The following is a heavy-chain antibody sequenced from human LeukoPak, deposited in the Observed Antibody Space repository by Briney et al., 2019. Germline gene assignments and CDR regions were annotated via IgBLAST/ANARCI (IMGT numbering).Heavy chain of an antibody. CDR1: GFTFSSYE. Sequence: GGSLRLSCAASGFTFSSYEMNWVRQAPGKGLEWVSYISSSGSTIYYADSVKGRFTISRDNAKNSLYLQMNSLRAEDTAVYYCARVTQPYYYYMDVWGKGTTVTVSS. V-gene: IGHV3-48*03. CDR2: ISSSGSTI. D-gene: IGHD4-23*01. CDR3: ARVTQPYYYYMDV. J-gene: IGHJ6*03.